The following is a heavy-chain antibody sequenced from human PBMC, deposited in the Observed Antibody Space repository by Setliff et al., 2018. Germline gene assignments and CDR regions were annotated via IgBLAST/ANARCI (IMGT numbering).Heavy chain of an antibody. CDR2: IYYSGST. CDR1: GDSISSSLYY. D-gene: IGHD6-13*01. Sequence: SETLSLTCTVSGDSISSSLYYWGWIRQPPGKGLEWIGSIYYSGSTNYNPSLKSRVTISVDTSKNQFSLKLISVTAADTAVYYCARHTWAFEQLANDFDYWLQGTLVPVSS. CDR3: ARHTWAFEQLANDFDY. J-gene: IGHJ4*02. V-gene: IGHV4-39*01.